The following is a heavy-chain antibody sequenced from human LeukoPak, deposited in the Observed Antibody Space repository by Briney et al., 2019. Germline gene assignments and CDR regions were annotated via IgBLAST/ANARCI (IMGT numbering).Heavy chain of an antibody. J-gene: IGHJ3*02. D-gene: IGHD3-22*01. Sequence: ASVTVSCEASEYTFTGYYIHWVRQAPGQGLEWMGWINPNSGGTNYAQKFQGRVTMTRDTSISTAYMELSRLRSDDTAVYYCAREGYYDSSGYYYTKAFDIWGQGTMVTVSS. CDR3: AREGYYDSSGYYYTKAFDI. V-gene: IGHV1-2*02. CDR2: INPNSGGT. CDR1: EYTFTGYY.